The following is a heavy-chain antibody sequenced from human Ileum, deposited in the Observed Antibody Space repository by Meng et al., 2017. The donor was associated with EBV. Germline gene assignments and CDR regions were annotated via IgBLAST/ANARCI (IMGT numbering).Heavy chain of an antibody. CDR2: INAYNGDT. V-gene: IGHV1-18*01. CDR3: ARVEVGITSGDY. CDR1: GYTFTNYG. D-gene: IGHD1-26*01. J-gene: IGHJ4*02. Sequence: QLVHSGGEVKKPGASVNVSCKASGYTFTNYGITWVRQVPGQGLEWMGWINAYNGDTNYAQTLQGRVTMTTDTSTSTAYMELRSLRSDDTAVYYCARVEVGITSGDYGGQGILGTVAS.